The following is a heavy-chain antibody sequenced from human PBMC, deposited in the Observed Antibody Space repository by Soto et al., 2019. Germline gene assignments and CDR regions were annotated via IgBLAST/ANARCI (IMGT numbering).Heavy chain of an antibody. D-gene: IGHD1-7*01. Sequence: GGSLRLSCAASGFTFSINDMHWVRQAPGRGLEWVAVISNDGNNKYYADSVKGRFTLSRDNSKNMVYLQMASLRVEDTAVYFCAKDHQTYNWDYLFDSWGPGTLVTVSS. CDR3: AKDHQTYNWDYLFDS. CDR1: GFTFSIND. CDR2: ISNDGNNK. J-gene: IGHJ4*02. V-gene: IGHV3-30*18.